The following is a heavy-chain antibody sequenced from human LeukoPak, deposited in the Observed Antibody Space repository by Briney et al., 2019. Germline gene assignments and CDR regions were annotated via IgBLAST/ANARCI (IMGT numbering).Heavy chain of an antibody. CDR2: MYHSGST. J-gene: IGHJ5*02. V-gene: IGHV4-38-2*02. Sequence: PSETLSLTCTVSGYSISSGYYWGWIRQPPGKGLEWIGSMYHSGSTYHNPSLKSRVTISVDTSKNQFSLKLSSVTAADTAVYYCARVPGPNWFDPWGQGTLVTVSS. CDR1: GYSISSGYY. CDR3: ARVPGPNWFDP.